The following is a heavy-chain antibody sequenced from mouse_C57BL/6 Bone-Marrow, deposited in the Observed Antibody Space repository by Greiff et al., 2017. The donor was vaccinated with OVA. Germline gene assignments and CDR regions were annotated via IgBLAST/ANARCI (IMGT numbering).Heavy chain of an antibody. Sequence: ESVAELVRPGASVKLSCTASGFNFKNTYMPWVQQRPEQGLEWIGTIDPANGNTKYAPKFQGKGTITADTSSNTAYLQLSSLRSEDTAIYYCAVDYDPYYFDYWGQGTTLTVSS. CDR2: IDPANGNT. CDR3: AVDYDPYYFDY. V-gene: IGHV14-3*01. J-gene: IGHJ2*01. D-gene: IGHD2-4*01. CDR1: GFNFKNTY.